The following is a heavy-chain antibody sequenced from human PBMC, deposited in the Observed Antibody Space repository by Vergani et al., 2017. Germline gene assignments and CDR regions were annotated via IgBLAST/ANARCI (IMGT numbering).Heavy chain of an antibody. CDR3: AIDPHCGGDCHARTYYYYDDMDV. V-gene: IGHV3-48*02. J-gene: IGHJ6*03. CDR2: ISSSSSTI. CDR1: GFTFSSYS. D-gene: IGHD2-21*01. Sequence: EVQLVESGGGLVQPGGSLRLSCAASGFTFSSYSMNWVRQAPGKGLEWVSYISSSSSTIYYADSVKGRFTISRDNAKNSLYLQMNSMRDEDTAVYYCAIDPHCGGDCHARTYYYYDDMDVWGKGTTVTVSS.